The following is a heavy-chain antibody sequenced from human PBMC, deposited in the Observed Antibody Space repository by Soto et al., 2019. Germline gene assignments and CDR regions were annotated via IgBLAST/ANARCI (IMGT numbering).Heavy chain of an antibody. V-gene: IGHV1-8*01. D-gene: IGHD6-13*01. J-gene: IGHJ4*02. CDR1: GYTFTSYD. CDR2: MNPNSGNT. CDR3: ARGRLGSKAAAGTYFDY. Sequence: ASVKVSCKASGYTFTSYDINWVRQATGQGLEWMGWMNPNSGNTGYAQKFQGRVTMTRNTSISTAYMELSSLRSEDTAVYYCARGRLGSKAAAGTYFDYWGQGTLVTVSS.